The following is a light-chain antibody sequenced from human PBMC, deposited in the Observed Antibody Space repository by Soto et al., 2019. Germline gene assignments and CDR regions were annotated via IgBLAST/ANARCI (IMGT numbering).Light chain of an antibody. V-gene: IGKV1-12*01. Sequence: DIQMTQSPSSVSASVGDRVTITCRASQDIGSWLAWYQQKPWKAPDLLIYGASSLQSGVPSRFYGRGSGTDFTLTISSLQPEDFATYYCQQGGSFPITFGQGTRLEIK. J-gene: IGKJ5*01. CDR1: QDIGSW. CDR3: QQGGSFPIT. CDR2: GAS.